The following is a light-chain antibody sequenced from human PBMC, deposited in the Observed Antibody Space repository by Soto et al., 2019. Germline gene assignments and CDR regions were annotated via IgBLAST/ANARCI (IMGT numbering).Light chain of an antibody. J-gene: IGLJ1*01. Sequence: QSVLTQPASVSGSPGQSITISCTGTSSDVGAYNHVSWYQQHPGKAPKLMIYDVSDRSSGVSNRFSGSKSGNAASLTISGLQAEDEADYYCSSYTSRSTLDVFGTGTKVTVL. CDR2: DVS. CDR1: SSDVGAYNH. V-gene: IGLV2-14*01. CDR3: SSYTSRSTLDV.